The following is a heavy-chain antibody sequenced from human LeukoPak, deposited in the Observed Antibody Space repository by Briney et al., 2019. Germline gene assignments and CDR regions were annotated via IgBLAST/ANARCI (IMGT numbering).Heavy chain of an antibody. CDR2: MRGSGETV. J-gene: IGHJ4*02. CDR1: GFTFSDYF. Sequence: GGSLRLSCAASGFTFSDYFMTWIRQAPGNGLQWIAHMRGSGETVSYADSVRGRFTISRDNVKNSLYLQMNSLRAEDTAVYYCARLGVITAAGTYDYWGQGTLVTVSP. V-gene: IGHV3-11*01. D-gene: IGHD6-13*01. CDR3: ARLGVITAAGTYDY.